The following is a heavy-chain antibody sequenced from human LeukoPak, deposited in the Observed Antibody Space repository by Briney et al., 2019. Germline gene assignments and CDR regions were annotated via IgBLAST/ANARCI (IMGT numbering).Heavy chain of an antibody. J-gene: IGHJ4*02. CDR3: GRSTGYYYPIFDY. Sequence: ASVKVSCKTSGYTFSSFNMHWLRQAPGQGPEWMGIINPSVGSTRYAQKFQGRVNMTRDMSTSTVYMELSGVRSEGTAVYYCGRSTGYYYPIFDYWGQGTLVTVSS. V-gene: IGHV1-46*01. D-gene: IGHD3-22*01. CDR2: INPSVGST. CDR1: GYTFSSFN.